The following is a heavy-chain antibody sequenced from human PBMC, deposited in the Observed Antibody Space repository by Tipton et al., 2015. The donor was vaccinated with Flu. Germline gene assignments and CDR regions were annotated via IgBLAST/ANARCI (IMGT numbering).Heavy chain of an antibody. CDR3: AKDRSTAVTTRGDWFAP. V-gene: IGHV3-23*01. CDR1: GFSFSTYA. J-gene: IGHJ5*02. Sequence: SLRLSCAASGFSFSTYAMSWVRQTPGKGLEWVSAISGGGSYTYYADSVKGRFTISRDNSNNTVYLQMNSLRAEDTALYYCAKDRSTAVTTRGDWFAPWGQGTLVAVSS. CDR2: ISGGGSYT. D-gene: IGHD4-17*01.